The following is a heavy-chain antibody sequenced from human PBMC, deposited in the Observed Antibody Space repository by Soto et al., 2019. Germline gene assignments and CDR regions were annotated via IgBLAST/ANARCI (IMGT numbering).Heavy chain of an antibody. V-gene: IGHV6-1*01. Sequence: PSQTLSLTCAISGDSVSSNSPAWNWIRQSPSRGLEWLGRTYYRSKWYNDYAVSVKSRLIINADTSKNQFYLQLNSVTPEDTAVYYCAREGSLGQVNRGMHVWGQGTTVTVSS. CDR1: GDSVSSNSPA. J-gene: IGHJ6*02. CDR3: AREGSLGQVNRGMHV. D-gene: IGHD3-16*01. CDR2: TYYRSKWYN.